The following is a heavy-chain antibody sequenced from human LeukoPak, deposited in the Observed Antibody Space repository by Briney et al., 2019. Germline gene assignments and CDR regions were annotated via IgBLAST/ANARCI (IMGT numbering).Heavy chain of an antibody. CDR3: AEDLGYDFWSGYYTDAPDY. D-gene: IGHD3-3*01. CDR2: MSYDGSNK. J-gene: IGHJ4*02. CDR1: GFTFSSYG. V-gene: IGHV3-30*18. Sequence: GGSLRLSCAASGFTFSSYGMHWVRQAPGKGLEWVAVMSYDGSNKYYADSVKGRFTISRDNSKNTLYLQMNSLRAEDTAVYYCAEDLGYDFWSGYYTDAPDYWGQGTLVTVSS.